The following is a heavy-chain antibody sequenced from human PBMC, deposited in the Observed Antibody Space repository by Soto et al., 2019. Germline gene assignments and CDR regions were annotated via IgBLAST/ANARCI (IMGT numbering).Heavy chain of an antibody. D-gene: IGHD2-2*01. J-gene: IGHJ4*02. V-gene: IGHV3-30-3*01. CDR1: GFTFSSYA. CDR2: ISYDGSNK. Sequence: GGSLRLSCAASGFTFSSYAMHWVRQAPGKGLEWVAVISYDGSNKYYADSVKGRFTISRDNSKNTLYLQMNSLRAEDTAVYYCARCRYHQYYFDYWGQGTLVTVSS. CDR3: ARCRYHQYYFDY.